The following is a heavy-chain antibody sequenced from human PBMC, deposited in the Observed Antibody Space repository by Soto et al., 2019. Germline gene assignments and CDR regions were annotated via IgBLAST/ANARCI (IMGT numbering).Heavy chain of an antibody. Sequence: EVQLLESGGGLVQPGGSLRLSCAASGFTFGSSGMSWVRQAPGKGLEWISGLSGSGGSTYYADSVKGRFTLSRDTSKSTLYLQMHSLRVEDTAVYYCAKDSGYDHTDWGQGTLVTVSS. J-gene: IGHJ4*02. CDR2: LSGSGGST. CDR3: AKDSGYDHTD. V-gene: IGHV3-23*01. D-gene: IGHD5-12*01. CDR1: GFTFGSSG.